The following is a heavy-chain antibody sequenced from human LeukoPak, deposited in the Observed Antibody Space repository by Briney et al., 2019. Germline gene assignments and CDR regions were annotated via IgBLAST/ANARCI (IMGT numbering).Heavy chain of an antibody. CDR1: GFTFSSYW. D-gene: IGHD1-1*01. CDR3: ALGGRTGNNWFDP. Sequence: PGGSLRLSCAASGFTFSSYWMNWVRQAPGKGLEWVANINQDGSAKYYVDSVEGRFTISRDNAKNSLYLQMDSLRAEDTAVYYCALGGRTGNNWFDPWGQGTLVIVSS. J-gene: IGHJ5*02. V-gene: IGHV3-7*01. CDR2: INQDGSAK.